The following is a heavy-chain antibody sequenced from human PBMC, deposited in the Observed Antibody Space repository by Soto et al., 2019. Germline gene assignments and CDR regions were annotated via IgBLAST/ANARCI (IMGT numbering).Heavy chain of an antibody. V-gene: IGHV1-24*01. Sequence: QVQLVQSGAEVKKPGASVKVSCKVSGYTLTELSMHWVRQAPGKGLEWMGGFDPEDGETIYAQKFQGGVTKTEDTSTDKASMELSRLRSEDTAVYYCATGEFWSGYFYYYYMDVWGKGTTVTVSS. CDR3: ATGEFWSGYFYYYYMDV. D-gene: IGHD3-3*01. CDR1: GYTLTELS. J-gene: IGHJ6*03. CDR2: FDPEDGET.